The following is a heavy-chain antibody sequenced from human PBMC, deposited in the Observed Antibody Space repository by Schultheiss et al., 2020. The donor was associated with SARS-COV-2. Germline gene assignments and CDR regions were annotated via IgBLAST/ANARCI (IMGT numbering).Heavy chain of an antibody. CDR2: ISGSGVNT. D-gene: IGHD4-17*01. J-gene: IGHJ2*01. CDR3: AREGGPGNKNYDYGDYGYFDL. Sequence: GGSLRLSCAASGFTFSSYAMSWVRQAPGKGLEWVSAISGSGVNTYYADSVKGRFTISRDNAKNSLYLQMNSLRAEDTAVYYCAREGGPGNKNYDYGDYGYFDLWGRGTLVTVSS. V-gene: IGHV3-23*01. CDR1: GFTFSSYA.